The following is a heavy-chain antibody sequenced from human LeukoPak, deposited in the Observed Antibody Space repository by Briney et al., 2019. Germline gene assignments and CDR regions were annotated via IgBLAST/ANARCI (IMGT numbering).Heavy chain of an antibody. D-gene: IGHD3-10*01. CDR2: IKQDGSEK. V-gene: IGHV3-7*01. Sequence: GGSLRLSCVVSGFTFASSWMTWVRQAPGKGLEWVANIKQDGSEKHYVGSVKGRFTISRDNVKNSLYLQMNSLRAEDTAVYYCAREPGIGYAFDIWGQGTMVTVSS. CDR3: AREPGIGYAFDI. J-gene: IGHJ3*02. CDR1: GFTFASSW.